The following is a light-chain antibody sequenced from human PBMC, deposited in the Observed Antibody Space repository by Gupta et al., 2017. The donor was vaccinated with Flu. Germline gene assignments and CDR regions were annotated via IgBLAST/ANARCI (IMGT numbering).Light chain of an antibody. CDR1: SSNIGGNTGSNF. Sequence: QSVLTQPPSVSAAAGQKVTISCSGSSSNIGGNTGSNFVSWSQKLPGAAPKLLIYENNRRPSGIPDRFSGSKSGTSATLGITGLQTGDEAEYYCGTWDSSLRAVVFGGGTKLTVL. CDR2: ENN. CDR3: GTWDSSLRAVV. J-gene: IGLJ2*01. V-gene: IGLV1-51*02.